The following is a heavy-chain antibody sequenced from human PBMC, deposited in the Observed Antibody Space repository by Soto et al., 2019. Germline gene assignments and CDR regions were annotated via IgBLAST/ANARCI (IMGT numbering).Heavy chain of an antibody. J-gene: IGHJ4*02. V-gene: IGHV4-39*01. CDR3: AGLYSSGWYYFDY. D-gene: IGHD6-19*01. CDR1: GGSISSSSYY. Sequence: QLQLQESGPGLVKPSETLSLTCTVSGGSISSSSYYWGWIRQPPGKGLEWIGSIYYSGSTYYNPSLKSRVTISVDTSKNQFSLKLSSVTAADTAVYYCAGLYSSGWYYFDYWGQGILVTVSS. CDR2: IYYSGST.